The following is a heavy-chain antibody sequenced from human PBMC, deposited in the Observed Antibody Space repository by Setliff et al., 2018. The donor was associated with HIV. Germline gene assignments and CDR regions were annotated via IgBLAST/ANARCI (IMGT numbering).Heavy chain of an antibody. CDR3: AKANEPPLGPHCLDN. Sequence: GGSLRLSCVASGFTLDDYAIHWVRQAPGKGLVWVSGINWNSATIAYADSVRGRFTISRDNAKNTLYLQMNSLGPEDTALYFCAKANEPPLGPHCLDNWGQGTLVTVSS. D-gene: IGHD1-1*01. V-gene: IGHV3-9*01. CDR1: GFTLDDYA. J-gene: IGHJ4*02. CDR2: INWNSATI.